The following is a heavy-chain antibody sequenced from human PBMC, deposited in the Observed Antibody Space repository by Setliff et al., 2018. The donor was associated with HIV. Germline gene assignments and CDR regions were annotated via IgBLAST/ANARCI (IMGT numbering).Heavy chain of an antibody. J-gene: IGHJ5*02. CDR1: GYNFTNYG. V-gene: IGHV7-4-1*02. D-gene: IGHD1-1*01. Sequence: DSVKVSCKASGYNFTNYGINWVRQDPGQGLEWMGWINTNTGYPTYAQAFRGRFVFSLDTSVSTAYLEISSLEAEDTAVYFCARVRTSYNFWVGDVFDPWGQGTLVTVSS. CDR2: INTNTGYP. CDR3: ARVRTSYNFWVGDVFDP.